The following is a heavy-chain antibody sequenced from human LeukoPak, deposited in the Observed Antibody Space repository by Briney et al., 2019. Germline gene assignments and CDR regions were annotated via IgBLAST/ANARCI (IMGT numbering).Heavy chain of an antibody. V-gene: IGHV4-4*02. CDR2: IYHSGST. Sequence: PSGTLSLTCSVSGASISSNNWWWSWVRQPPGKGLEWIGEIYHSGSTNYNPSLKSRVTMSVDKSKNQFSLKLSSVTAADTAVYYCARHIPEPPLAVAAPYYFDYWGQGTLVTVSS. D-gene: IGHD6-19*01. CDR1: GASISSNNW. CDR3: ARHIPEPPLAVAAPYYFDY. J-gene: IGHJ4*02.